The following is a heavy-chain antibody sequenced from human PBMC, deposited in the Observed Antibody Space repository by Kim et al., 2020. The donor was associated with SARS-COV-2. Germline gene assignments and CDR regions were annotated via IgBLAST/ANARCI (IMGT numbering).Heavy chain of an antibody. J-gene: IGHJ4*02. D-gene: IGHD2-2*01. V-gene: IGHV1-69*01. Sequence: FQGRVTITADESTSTAYMELSSLRSEDTAVYYCARDRSIVVVPAAMRFDYWGQGTLVTVSS. CDR3: ARDRSIVVVPAAMRFDY.